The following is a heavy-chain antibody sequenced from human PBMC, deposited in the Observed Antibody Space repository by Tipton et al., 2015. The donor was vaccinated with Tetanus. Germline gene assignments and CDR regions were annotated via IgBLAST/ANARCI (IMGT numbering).Heavy chain of an antibody. CDR1: GDSMTRYY. J-gene: IGHJ3*01. V-gene: IGHV4-59*01. Sequence: TLSLTCTVSGDSMTRYYWSWIRQPPGKGLEWISYIFVSGSTNYNPALKSRVTISMDTSKNQISLNLTSVTAAGTAVYFCARRSYCTSTRCFDAFDLWGPGTRVTVSS. CDR2: IFVSGST. CDR3: ARRSYCTSTRCFDAFDL. D-gene: IGHD2-8*01.